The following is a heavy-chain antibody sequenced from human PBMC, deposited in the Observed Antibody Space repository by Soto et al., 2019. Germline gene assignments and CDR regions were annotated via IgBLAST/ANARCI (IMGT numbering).Heavy chain of an antibody. V-gene: IGHV4-34*01. CDR2: INHSGST. CDR1: GGSFSGYY. J-gene: IGHJ4*02. D-gene: IGHD5-12*01. CDR3: ARGGDGYNYGNY. Sequence: QVQLQQWGAGLLKPSETLSLTGAVYGGSFSGYYWSWIRQPPGKGLEWIGEINHSGSTNYNPSLKSRVTISVDTFKNQFSLKLSSVTGADTAVYYCARGGDGYNYGNYWGQGTLVTVSS.